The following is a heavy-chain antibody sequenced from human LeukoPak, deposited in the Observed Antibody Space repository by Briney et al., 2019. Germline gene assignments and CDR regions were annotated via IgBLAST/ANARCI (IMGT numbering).Heavy chain of an antibody. Sequence: GGSLRLSCAASGFTLSNSGMSWVRQAPGKGLEWVSSIGGSGGKTYYADSVNGLFTMSRDNPKNTLYLQMNNLRAEDTAVYYCAKLTYGDYGDPPWGQGTLVTVSS. J-gene: IGHJ5*02. D-gene: IGHD4-17*01. CDR1: GFTLSNSG. CDR2: IGGSGGKT. V-gene: IGHV3-23*01. CDR3: AKLTYGDYGDPP.